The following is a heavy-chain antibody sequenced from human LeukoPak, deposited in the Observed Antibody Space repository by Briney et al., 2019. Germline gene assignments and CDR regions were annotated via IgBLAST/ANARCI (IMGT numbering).Heavy chain of an antibody. Sequence: GESLKISCKGYGYIFNRYWIGWVRQMPGKGLEWMGIIYPGDSDTRYSPSFQGQVTISAHKSISTAYLQWSSLKASDTAMYYCARLVGPPQGNWFDPWGQGTLVTVSS. CDR3: ARLVGPPQGNWFDP. CDR1: GYIFNRYW. CDR2: IYPGDSDT. D-gene: IGHD1-26*01. J-gene: IGHJ5*02. V-gene: IGHV5-51*01.